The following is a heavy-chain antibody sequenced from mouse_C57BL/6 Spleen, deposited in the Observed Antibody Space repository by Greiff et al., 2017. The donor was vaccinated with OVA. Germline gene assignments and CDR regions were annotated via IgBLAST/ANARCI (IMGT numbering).Heavy chain of an antibody. CDR1: GYTFTSYW. CDR3: ARGENYDVFAY. Sequence: VQLQQPGTELVKPGASVKLSCKASGYTFTSYWMHWVKQRPGQGLEWIGNINPRNGGTNYNEKFKSKATLTADKSSSTAYMQLSSLTSEDSAVDFCARGENYDVFAYWGQGTLVTVSA. D-gene: IGHD1-1*01. V-gene: IGHV1-53*01. J-gene: IGHJ3*01. CDR2: INPRNGGT.